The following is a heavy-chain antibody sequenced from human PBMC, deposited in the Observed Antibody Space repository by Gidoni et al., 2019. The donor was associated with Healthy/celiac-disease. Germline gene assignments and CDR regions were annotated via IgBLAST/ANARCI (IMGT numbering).Heavy chain of an antibody. D-gene: IGHD2-2*01. CDR3: ARVRWVVVVPAARGFAFDI. CDR1: DVSICISY. Sequence: VPMLESCPGLVQPSDPLSLTSAVSDVSICISYWSWIRQSAGKGLEWIGRSYTSGSTHYNPRLKSRVTMSVDTSTNQFSLKIGAVTAADAAVYYCARVRWVVVVPAARGFAFDIWGQGTMVTGSS. J-gene: IGHJ3*02. V-gene: IGHV4-4*07. CDR2: SYTSGST.